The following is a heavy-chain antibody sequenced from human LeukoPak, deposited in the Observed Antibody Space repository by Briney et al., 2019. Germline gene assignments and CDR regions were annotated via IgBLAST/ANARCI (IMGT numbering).Heavy chain of an antibody. CDR3: ATEKLSTAMVTFIDY. CDR1: GYTLTELS. J-gene: IGHJ4*02. Sequence: ASVKVSCKVSGYTLTELSMHWVRQAPGKGLEWMGGFDPEDGETIYAQKFQGRVTMTEDTSTDTAYMELSSLRSEDTAVYYCATEKLSTAMVTFIDYWGQGTLVTVSS. V-gene: IGHV1-24*01. D-gene: IGHD5-18*01. CDR2: FDPEDGET.